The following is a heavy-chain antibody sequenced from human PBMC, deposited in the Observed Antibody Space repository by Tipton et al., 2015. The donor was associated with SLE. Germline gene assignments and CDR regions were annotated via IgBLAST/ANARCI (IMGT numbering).Heavy chain of an antibody. CDR2: ISHSGNT. CDR1: GVSISSRDY. J-gene: IGHJ4*02. D-gene: IGHD6-13*01. Sequence: TLSLTCTVSGVSISSRDYWSWVRQPPGEGLEWIGDISHSGNTTYNPSLRSRVTISVDKSKNQFSLRLNSLTDADTAMYFCARGKSSRFCDGGVYFDHWGQRSLVTVSS. CDR3: ARGKSSRFCDGGVYFDH. V-gene: IGHV4-4*01.